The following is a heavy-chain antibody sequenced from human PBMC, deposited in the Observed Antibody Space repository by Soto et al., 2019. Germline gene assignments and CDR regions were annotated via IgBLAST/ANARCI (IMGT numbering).Heavy chain of an antibody. Sequence: QVQLVESGGGVVQPGRSLRLSCAASGFTFSSYGMHWVRQAPGKGLEWVAVIWYDGSNKYYADSVKGRFTISRDNSKKTLYLQMNSLRAEDTAVYYCARDDDDISKFDYWGQGTLVTVSS. J-gene: IGHJ4*02. CDR1: GFTFSSYG. CDR2: IWYDGSNK. CDR3: ARDDDDISKFDY. D-gene: IGHD3-9*01. V-gene: IGHV3-33*01.